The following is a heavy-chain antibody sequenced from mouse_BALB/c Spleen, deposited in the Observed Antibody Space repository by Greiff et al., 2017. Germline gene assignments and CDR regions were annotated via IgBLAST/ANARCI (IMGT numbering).Heavy chain of an antibody. CDR1: GFTFSNYW. CDR2: IRLKSNNYAT. CDR3: TPKLGYYYAMDY. Sequence: EVMLVESGGGLVQPGGSMKLSCVASGFTFSNYWMNWVRQSPEKGLEWVAEIRLKSNNYATHYAESVKGRFTISRDDSKSSVYLQMNNLRAEDTGIYYCTPKLGYYYAMDYWGQGTSVTVSS. V-gene: IGHV6-6*02. J-gene: IGHJ4*01. D-gene: IGHD4-1*01.